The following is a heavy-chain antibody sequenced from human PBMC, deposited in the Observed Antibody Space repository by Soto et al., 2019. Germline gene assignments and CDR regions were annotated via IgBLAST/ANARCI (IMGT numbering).Heavy chain of an antibody. D-gene: IGHD2-21*02. Sequence: GESLKISCKGSGYTFTRNWIGWVRQMPGKGLEWMGIIFPIDSDTRYSPSSQGQVTISADNSISTAYLQWSSLKASDTAIYYCSSPGGRDFNASDVWGQGTMVT. J-gene: IGHJ3*01. V-gene: IGHV5-51*01. CDR3: SSPGGRDFNASDV. CDR2: IFPIDSDT. CDR1: GYTFTRNW.